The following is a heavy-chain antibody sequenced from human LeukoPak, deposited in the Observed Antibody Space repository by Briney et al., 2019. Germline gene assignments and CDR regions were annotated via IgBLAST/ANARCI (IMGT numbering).Heavy chain of an antibody. D-gene: IGHD3-10*01. CDR1: GFTFDDYA. CDR3: ARVGWFGGFYFDY. Sequence: PGGSLRLSCAASGFTFDDYAMHWVRQAPGKGLEWVSYISSGGSTIYYADSVKGRFTISRDNAKNSLYLQMNSLRAEDTAVYYCARVGWFGGFYFDYWGQGILVTVSS. V-gene: IGHV3-48*03. CDR2: ISSGGSTI. J-gene: IGHJ4*02.